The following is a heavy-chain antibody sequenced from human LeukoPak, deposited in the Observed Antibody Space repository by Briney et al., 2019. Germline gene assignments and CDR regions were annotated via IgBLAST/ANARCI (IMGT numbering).Heavy chain of an antibody. J-gene: IGHJ4*02. CDR2: ISSSSSYI. V-gene: IGHV3-21*01. D-gene: IGHD3-9*01. Sequence: GGSLRLSCAASGFTFSSYSMIWVRQAPAKGLEGVSSISSSSSYIYYADSVKGRFTISRDNAKNSLYLQMNSLRAEDTAVYYCARDRGYDILTGYPYLYYFDYWGQGTLVTVSS. CDR3: ARDRGYDILTGYPYLYYFDY. CDR1: GFTFSSYS.